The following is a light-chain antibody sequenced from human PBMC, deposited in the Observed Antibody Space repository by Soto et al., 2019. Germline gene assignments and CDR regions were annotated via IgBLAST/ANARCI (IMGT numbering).Light chain of an antibody. CDR2: AAS. J-gene: IGKJ5*01. CDR1: QSVSNN. V-gene: IGKV3D-15*01. CDR3: QQRSNWPIT. Sequence: EIVMTQSPATLSVSPGERATLSCRASQSVSNNLAWYQQKPGQAPRLLIYAASTRATGIPARFSGSGSGTEFTLTISSLEPEDFAVYYCQQRSNWPITVGQGTRLEIK.